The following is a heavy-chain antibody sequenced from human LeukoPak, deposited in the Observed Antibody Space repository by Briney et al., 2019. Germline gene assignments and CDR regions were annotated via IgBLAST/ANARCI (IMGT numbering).Heavy chain of an antibody. Sequence: GGTLRLSCEASGFTFSRYGMSWVRQAPGKGLEWVSAIRGSGGSTYYADSVKGRFTISRDNAKNSLYLQMYSLRAQVTAVYYCARVLESDMATIGATDYWGQGTLVTVSS. CDR3: ARVLESDMATIGATDY. D-gene: IGHD5-24*01. CDR1: GFTFSRYG. J-gene: IGHJ4*02. CDR2: IRGSGGST. V-gene: IGHV3-23*01.